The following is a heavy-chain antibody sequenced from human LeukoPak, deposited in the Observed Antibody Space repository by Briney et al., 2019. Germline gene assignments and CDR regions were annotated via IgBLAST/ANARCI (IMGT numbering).Heavy chain of an antibody. J-gene: IGHJ6*01. Sequence: SETLSLICAVYGGSFSGYYWSWIRQPPGKGLEWIGEINHSGGTNYNPSLKSRVTISGDRSKSQFSLKLSSMAAADTAVYYCARANYDTNGNRRYYNYYGLDVWGQGTTVTVST. D-gene: IGHD2-8*01. CDR1: GGSFSGYY. V-gene: IGHV4-34*01. CDR3: ARANYDTNGNRRYYNYYGLDV. CDR2: INHSGGT.